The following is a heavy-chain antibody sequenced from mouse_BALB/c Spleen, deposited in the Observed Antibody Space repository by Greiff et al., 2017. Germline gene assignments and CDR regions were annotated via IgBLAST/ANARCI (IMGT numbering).Heavy chain of an antibody. Sequence: EVMLVESGGGLVKPGGSLKLSCAASGFTFSSYAMSWVRQTPEKRLEWVATISSGGSYTYYPDSVKGRFTISRDNAKNTLYLQMSSLRSEDTAMYYCARPGRDYAMDYWGQGTSVTVSS. J-gene: IGHJ4*01. CDR3: ARPGRDYAMDY. CDR1: GFTFSSYA. V-gene: IGHV5-9-1*01. CDR2: ISSGGSYT.